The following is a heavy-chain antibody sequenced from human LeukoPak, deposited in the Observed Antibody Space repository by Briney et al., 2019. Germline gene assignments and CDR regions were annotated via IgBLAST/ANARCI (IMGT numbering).Heavy chain of an antibody. CDR1: GFTLTRNH. CDR2: INWNGGST. CDR3: ARDYYDSRGYYYMDV. D-gene: IGHD3-22*01. Sequence: PGGSLRLSCAASGFTLTRNHMNWVRQVPGKGLEWVSGINWNGGSTGYADSVKGRFTISRDNAKNSLYLQMNSLRAEDTALYYCARDYYDSRGYYYMDVWGKGTTVTVSS. J-gene: IGHJ6*03. V-gene: IGHV3-20*04.